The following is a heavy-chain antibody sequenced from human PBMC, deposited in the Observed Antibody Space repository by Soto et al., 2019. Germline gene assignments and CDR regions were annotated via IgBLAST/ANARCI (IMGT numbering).Heavy chain of an antibody. CDR1: GVSFSTNTYF. V-gene: IGHV4-39*02. D-gene: IGHD4-17*01. CDR3: ATYDYGDYVGY. J-gene: IGHJ4*02. CDR2: ISYSGST. Sequence: SETLSLTCNVSGVSFSTNTYFWGWIRQPPGKGLKWIGSISYSGSTYYTPSLKSRVTISVDTSKNHFSLKLTSVTAADTAVYYCATYDYGDYVGYWGQGTLVTVS.